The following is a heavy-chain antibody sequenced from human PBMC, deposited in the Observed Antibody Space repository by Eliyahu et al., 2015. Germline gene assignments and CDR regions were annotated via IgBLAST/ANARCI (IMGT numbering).Heavy chain of an antibody. CDR3: ARRWGSGNYFDY. V-gene: IGHV2-5*02. CDR2: IYWDDDG. Sequence: QITLKESGPTLVKPTQTXTLTCTXSGFSLSXXGVGVGWIRQPPGKALEWLXLIYWDDDGRYSPSLKSRLTIXRDTSKKQVVLTMTNMDPVDTATYYCARRWGSGNYFDYWGQGTLVTVSS. D-gene: IGHD7-27*01. CDR1: GFSLSXXGVG. J-gene: IGHJ4*02.